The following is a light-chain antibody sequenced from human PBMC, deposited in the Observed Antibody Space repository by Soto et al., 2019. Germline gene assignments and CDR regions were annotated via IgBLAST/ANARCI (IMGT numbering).Light chain of an antibody. CDR3: QPRSNWPPDT. Sequence: EIVLKQSGATLSLSPGERATLSCRAGQSVSSYLAWYQQKPGQAPRLLIYGASNRATGIPARFSGSGSGTDFTLTITSLEPEDFAVYYCQPRSNWPPDTFGQGTLLE. CDR1: QSVSSY. CDR2: GAS. J-gene: IGKJ5*01. V-gene: IGKV3-11*01.